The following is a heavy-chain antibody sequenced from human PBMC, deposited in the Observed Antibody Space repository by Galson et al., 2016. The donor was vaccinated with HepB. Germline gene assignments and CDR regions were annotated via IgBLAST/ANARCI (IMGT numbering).Heavy chain of an antibody. CDR3: ARDARQWLDYYYYYYMDV. CDR1: GFTFSDYY. CDR2: ISISSSHT. D-gene: IGHD6-19*01. J-gene: IGHJ6*03. Sequence: SLRPSCAASGFTFSDYYMSWIRQAPGKGLECVAKISISSSHTNYADSVKGRFTISRDNAKNSLYLQMNNLRAEDTAVYYCARDARQWLDYYYYYYMDVWGKGTTVTVSS. V-gene: IGHV3-11*06.